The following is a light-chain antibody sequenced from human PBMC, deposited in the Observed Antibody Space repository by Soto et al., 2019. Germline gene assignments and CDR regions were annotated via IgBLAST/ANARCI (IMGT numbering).Light chain of an antibody. CDR2: AAS. Sequence: DIQMTQSPSSLPASVGDRVTLTCRASQSISTYLNWYQQKPGQAPKLLIYAASSLQGGVPSRLSGSGSVTDFTLTISSLQAEDFAMYYCQQSYTSPYTFGQGTKLEIK. CDR3: QQSYTSPYT. CDR1: QSISTY. V-gene: IGKV1-39*01. J-gene: IGKJ2*01.